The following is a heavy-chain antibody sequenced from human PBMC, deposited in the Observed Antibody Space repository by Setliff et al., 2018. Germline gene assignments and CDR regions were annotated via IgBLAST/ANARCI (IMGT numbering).Heavy chain of an antibody. J-gene: IGHJ4*02. CDR3: ARQGASGAPHY. Sequence: SETLSLTCTVSGDSLTSGPYYWTWVRQPAGKGLEWIGHIYYSGSTNYNPSLKSRVIISVDTFRSQFSLQLTSVTAADTAIYYCARQGASGAPHYWGQGTLVTVSS. V-gene: IGHV4-61*10. CDR2: IYYSGST. D-gene: IGHD6-13*01. CDR1: GDSLTSGPYY.